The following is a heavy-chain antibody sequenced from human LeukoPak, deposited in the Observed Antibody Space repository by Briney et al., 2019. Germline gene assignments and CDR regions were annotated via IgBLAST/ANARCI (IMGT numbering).Heavy chain of an antibody. D-gene: IGHD3-22*01. CDR3: ARTYDSSGYYYYFDY. V-gene: IGHV4-30-2*01. CDR2: IYHSGST. J-gene: IGHJ4*02. Sequence: SQTLSLTCAVSGGSISGGGYSWSWIRQPPGKGLEWIGYIYHSGSTYYNPSLKSRVTISVDRSKNQFSLKLSSVTAADTAVYYCARTYDSSGYYYYFDYWGQGTLVTVSS. CDR1: GGSISGGGYS.